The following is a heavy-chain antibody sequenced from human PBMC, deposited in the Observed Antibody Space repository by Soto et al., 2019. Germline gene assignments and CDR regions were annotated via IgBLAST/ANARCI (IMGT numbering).Heavy chain of an antibody. J-gene: IGHJ4*02. CDR3: AKDVPANVFRDFDY. CDR2: IYYSGST. Sequence: SETLSLTCTVSGGSISSGGYYWSWIRQHPGKGLEWIGYIYYSGSTYYNPSLKSRVTISVDTSKNQFSLKLSSVTAADTAVYYCAKDVPANVFRDFDYWGQGTLVTVSS. CDR1: GGSISSGGYY. D-gene: IGHD2-2*01. V-gene: IGHV4-31*03.